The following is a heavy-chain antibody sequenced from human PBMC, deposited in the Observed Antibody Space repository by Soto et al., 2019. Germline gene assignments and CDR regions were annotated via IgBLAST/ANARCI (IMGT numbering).Heavy chain of an antibody. CDR3: AREGIATTCSGSHDS. CDR2: INPNSGDT. D-gene: IGHD1-1*01. J-gene: IGHJ4*02. V-gene: IGHV1-2*02. CDR1: GYTFTGYY. Sequence: ASVKVSCKASGYTFTGYYMHWVRQAPGQGLEWMGWINPNSGDTHFAQKFRGRVTMTSDTSISTAYMELSRLRSDDTAVYYCAREGIATTCSGSHDSWGQGTLVAVSS.